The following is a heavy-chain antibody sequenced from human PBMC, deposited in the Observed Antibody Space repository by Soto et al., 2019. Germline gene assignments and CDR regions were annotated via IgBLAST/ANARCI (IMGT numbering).Heavy chain of an antibody. D-gene: IGHD2-15*01. CDR1: GGTFSSYA. V-gene: IGHV1-69*01. J-gene: IGHJ2*01. CDR2: IIPIFGTA. CDR3: ARDKGTYCSGGSCYSEKSYWYFDL. Sequence: QVQLVQSGAEVKKPGSSVKVSCKASGGTFSSYAISWVRHAPGQGLEWMGGIIPIFGTANYAQKFQGRVTITADESTSTAYMELSSLRSEDTAVYYCARDKGTYCSGGSCYSEKSYWYFDLWGRGTLVTVSS.